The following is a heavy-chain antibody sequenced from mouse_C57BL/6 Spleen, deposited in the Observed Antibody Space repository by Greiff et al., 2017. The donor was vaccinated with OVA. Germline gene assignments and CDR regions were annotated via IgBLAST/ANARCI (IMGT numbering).Heavy chain of an antibody. CDR3: ARDRVYYGSSDYFDY. CDR1: GFTFSSYA. Sequence: EVHLVESGGGLVKPGGSLKLSCAASGFTFSSYAMSWVRQTPEKRLEWVATISDGGSYTYYPDNVKGRFTISRDNAKNNLYLQMSHLKSEDTAMYYCARDRVYYGSSDYFDYWGQGTTLTVSS. V-gene: IGHV5-4*01. CDR2: ISDGGSYT. D-gene: IGHD1-1*01. J-gene: IGHJ2*01.